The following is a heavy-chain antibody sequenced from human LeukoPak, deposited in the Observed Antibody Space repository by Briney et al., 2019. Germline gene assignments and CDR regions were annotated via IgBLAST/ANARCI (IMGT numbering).Heavy chain of an antibody. CDR3: ARDRFSVLYQNSVHYYYYMDV. Sequence: GGSLRLSCAASGFTVSSNYMSWVRQAPGKGLEWVAVIYSGGSTYDADSGKGRFTISRDNSKNTLYLQMNSLRAEDTAVYYCARDRFSVLYQNSVHYYYYMDVWGKGTTVTVSS. CDR2: IYSGGST. V-gene: IGHV3-53*01. D-gene: IGHD2-8*01. J-gene: IGHJ6*03. CDR1: GFTVSSNY.